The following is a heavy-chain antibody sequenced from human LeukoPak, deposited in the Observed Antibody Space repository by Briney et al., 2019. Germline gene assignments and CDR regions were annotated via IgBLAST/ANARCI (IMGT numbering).Heavy chain of an antibody. CDR1: GFTFSSYA. V-gene: IGHV4-39*01. D-gene: IGHD3-10*01. Sequence: PGGSLRLSCAASGFTFSSYAMSWVRQPPGKGLEWIGSIYYSGSTYYNPSLKSRVTISVDTSKNQFSLKLSSVTAADTAVYYCARQPVTLLWFGESKYYFDYWGQGTLVTVSS. CDR3: ARQPVTLLWFGESKYYFDY. CDR2: IYYSGST. J-gene: IGHJ4*02.